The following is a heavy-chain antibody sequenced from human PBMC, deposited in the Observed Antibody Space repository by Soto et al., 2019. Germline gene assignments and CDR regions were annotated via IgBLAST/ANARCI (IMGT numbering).Heavy chain of an antibody. CDR1: GGSISSGGYY. J-gene: IGHJ4*02. Sequence: QVQLQESGPGLVKPSQTLSLTCTVSGGSISSGGYYWSWIRQHPGKGLEWIGYIYYSGSTYYNPSLKSRVTISVDTSKNQLSLKLSSVTAADTAVYYCARGREPLAPWAFDYWGQGTLVTVSS. CDR2: IYYSGST. CDR3: ARGREPLAPWAFDY. V-gene: IGHV4-31*03.